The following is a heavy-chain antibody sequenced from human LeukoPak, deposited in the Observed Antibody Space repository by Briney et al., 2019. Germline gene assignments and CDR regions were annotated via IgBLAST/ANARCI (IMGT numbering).Heavy chain of an antibody. J-gene: IGHJ4*02. V-gene: IGHV4-30-4*01. D-gene: IGHD6-13*01. CDR1: GGSISSGDYY. CDR2: IYYSGST. Sequence: PSETLSLTCTVSGGSISSGDYYWSWIRQPPGKGLEWIGYIYYSGSTYYNPSLKSRVTISVDTSKNQFSLKLSSVTAADTAVYYCARVFTAAGFDYWGQGTLVTVSS. CDR3: ARVFTAAGFDY.